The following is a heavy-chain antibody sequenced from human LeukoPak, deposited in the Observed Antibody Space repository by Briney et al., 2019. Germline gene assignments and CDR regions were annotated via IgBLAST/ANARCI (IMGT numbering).Heavy chain of an antibody. CDR1: GYTFTSHD. V-gene: IGHV1-8*01. D-gene: IGHD1-1*01. Sequence: ASVKVSCKASGYTFTSHDINWVRQAAGQGLEWMGWMNPNSGNSGYAQNFQGRVIMTRDTSITTAYMELHSLRSEDTAVYYCARGYSPTIRTTGNDYWGQGTLVTVSS. CDR3: ARGYSPTIRTTGNDY. CDR2: MNPNSGNS. J-gene: IGHJ4*02.